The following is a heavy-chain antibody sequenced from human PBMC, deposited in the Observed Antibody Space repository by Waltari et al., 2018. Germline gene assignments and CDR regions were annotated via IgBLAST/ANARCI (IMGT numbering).Heavy chain of an antibody. CDR1: GFTFSDNG. D-gene: IGHD1-26*01. Sequence: QVQLVESGGGVVQPGKSLRLSCVASGFTFSDNGMNWVRQAPGKGLEWVAGISYDGSNKYYPDAVKGRFTISRDNSKNTLYLQVNSLRAEDTAVYYCAKDRGGSSSYDTFDMWGQGTMVTVSS. J-gene: IGHJ3*02. CDR3: AKDRGGSSSYDTFDM. CDR2: ISYDGSNK. V-gene: IGHV3-30*18.